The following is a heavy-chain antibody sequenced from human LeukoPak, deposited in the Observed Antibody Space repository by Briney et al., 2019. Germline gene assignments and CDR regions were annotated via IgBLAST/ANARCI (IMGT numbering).Heavy chain of an antibody. J-gene: IGHJ4*02. CDR2: INYSGST. Sequence: PSETLSLTCAVYSGSFSGYYWSWIRQPPGKGLEWIGEINYSGSTNYNPSLKSRVTISVDTSKNQFSLKLNSVTAADTAVYYCVRGQGYGDYQMGYWGQGTLVTVSS. CDR1: SGSFSGYY. V-gene: IGHV4-34*01. CDR3: VRGQGYGDYQMGY. D-gene: IGHD4-17*01.